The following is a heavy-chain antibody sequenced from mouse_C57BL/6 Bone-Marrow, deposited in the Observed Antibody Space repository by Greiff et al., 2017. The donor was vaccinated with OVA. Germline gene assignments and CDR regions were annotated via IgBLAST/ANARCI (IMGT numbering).Heavy chain of an antibody. J-gene: IGHJ4*01. CDR1: GYTFTSYW. V-gene: IGHV1-69*01. CDR3: ARSDMDY. Sequence: QVQLQQPGAELVMPGASVKLSCKASGYTFTSYWMPWVKQRPGQGLEWIGEIDPSDSYTNYNQKFKGKSTLTVDKSSSTAYMQLSSLTSEDSAVYYCARSDMDYWGQGTSVTVSS. CDR2: IDPSDSYT.